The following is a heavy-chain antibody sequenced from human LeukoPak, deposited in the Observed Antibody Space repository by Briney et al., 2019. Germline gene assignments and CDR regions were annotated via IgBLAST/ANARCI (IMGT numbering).Heavy chain of an antibody. CDR2: IYYSGST. CDR3: ARYSYGDFREFDY. J-gene: IGHJ4*02. Sequence: SETLSLTCTVSGYSISSGYYWGWIRQPPGKGLEWIGSIYYSGSTYYNPSLKSRVTISVDTSKNQFSLKLSSVTAADTAVYYCARYSYGDFREFDYWGQGTLVTVSS. CDR1: GYSISSGYY. D-gene: IGHD4-17*01. V-gene: IGHV4-38-2*02.